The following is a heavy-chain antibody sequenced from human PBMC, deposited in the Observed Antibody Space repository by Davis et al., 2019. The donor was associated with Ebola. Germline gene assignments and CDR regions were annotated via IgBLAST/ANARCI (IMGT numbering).Heavy chain of an antibody. J-gene: IGHJ4*03. CDR3: VRPAFGSHYFDY. Sequence: PGGSLRLSCAASGFSFRTYDMHWVRQVTGKTLEWVSAIGTAGDTYYPASVKGRFTISRENARNSLYLQMNSLRTEDTAVYYCVRPAFGSHYFDYWGQGTTVTVSS. CDR2: IGTAGDT. V-gene: IGHV3-13*01. D-gene: IGHD2-2*01. CDR1: GFSFRTYD.